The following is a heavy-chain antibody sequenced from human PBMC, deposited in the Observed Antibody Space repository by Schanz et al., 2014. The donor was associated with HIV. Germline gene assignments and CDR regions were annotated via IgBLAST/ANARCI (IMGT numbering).Heavy chain of an antibody. CDR1: GFTFSSYG. J-gene: IGHJ4*02. V-gene: IGHV3-30*03. Sequence: QAQLVESGGGVVQPGGSLRLSCAASGFTFSSYGMHWVRQAPGKGLEWVAVISYDGSNKYYADSVKGRFTISRDISKNTLHLQMNSLKTEDTAVYYCTTDLRRDGVVGALSFDYWGQGTLVTVSS. CDR3: TTDLRRDGVVGALSFDY. CDR2: ISYDGSNK. D-gene: IGHD1-26*01.